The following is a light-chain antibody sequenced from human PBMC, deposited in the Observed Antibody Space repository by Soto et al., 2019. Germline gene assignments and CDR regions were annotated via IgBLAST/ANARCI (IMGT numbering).Light chain of an antibody. Sequence: QSALTQPPSASGSPGQSVTISCTGTSSDVGAYIFVSWYQQHPGKAPKLMVYDVNRRPPGVPDRFFGSKSGNTASLTVSGRQAEDEADYYCVSFAGGTYVFGTVTKLTVL. CDR1: SSDVGAYIF. V-gene: IGLV2-8*01. J-gene: IGLJ1*01. CDR3: VSFAGGTYV. CDR2: DVN.